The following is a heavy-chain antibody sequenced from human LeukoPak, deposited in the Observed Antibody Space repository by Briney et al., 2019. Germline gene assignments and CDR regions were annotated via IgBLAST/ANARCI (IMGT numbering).Heavy chain of an antibody. CDR2: ISSSSSYI. D-gene: IGHD6-19*01. Sequence: GGSLRLSCAASGFTFSSYSVNWVRQAPGKGLEWVSSISSSSSYIYYADSVKGRFTISRDNAKNSLYLQMNSLRAEDTAVYYCARDVAVAGQDAFDIWGQGTMVTVSS. CDR3: ARDVAVAGQDAFDI. V-gene: IGHV3-21*01. CDR1: GFTFSSYS. J-gene: IGHJ3*02.